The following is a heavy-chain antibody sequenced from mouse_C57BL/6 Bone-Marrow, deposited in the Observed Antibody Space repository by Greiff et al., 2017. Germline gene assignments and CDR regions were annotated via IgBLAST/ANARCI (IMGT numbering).Heavy chain of an antibody. Sequence: LMESGAELVRPGSSVKLSCKASYFAFMASAMHWVKQRPGHGLEWIGSFTMYSDATEYSENLKGKATLTANTYSSTAYMELSSLTSEDAAVYYCARVIYYYGVFDVWGTGTTVTVSS. V-gene: IGHV1-49*01. D-gene: IGHD1-1*01. CDR1: YFAFMASA. J-gene: IGHJ1*03. CDR3: ARVIYYYGVFDV. CDR2: FTMYSDAT.